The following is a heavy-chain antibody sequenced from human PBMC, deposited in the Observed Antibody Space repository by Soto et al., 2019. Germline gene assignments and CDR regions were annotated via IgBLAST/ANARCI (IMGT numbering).Heavy chain of an antibody. D-gene: IGHD3-22*01. CDR1: GGTFSSYA. CDR2: IIPIFGTA. CDR3: ARKRDSSGYYYLNNWFDP. J-gene: IGHJ5*02. Sequence: SVKVSCKASGGTFSSYAISWVRQAPGQGLEWMGGIIPIFGTANYAQKFQGRVTITADESTSTAYMELSSLRSEDTAVYYCARKRDSSGYYYLNNWFDPWGQGTLVTVS. V-gene: IGHV1-69*13.